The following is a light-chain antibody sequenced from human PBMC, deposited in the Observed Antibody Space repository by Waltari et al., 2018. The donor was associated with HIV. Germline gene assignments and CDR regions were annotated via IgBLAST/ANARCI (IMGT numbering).Light chain of an antibody. CDR2: SNN. CDR3: AAWDDGLVGRV. V-gene: IGLV1-44*01. Sequence: QSVLTPPPSASGTPGQTVTISCFGSSSTIGSNTVNWYQQFPGSAPKLLIYSNNQRPSGVPDRFSGSKSGTSASLAISGLQSEDEADYYCAAWDDGLVGRVFGGGTKLTVL. J-gene: IGLJ2*01. CDR1: SSTIGSNT.